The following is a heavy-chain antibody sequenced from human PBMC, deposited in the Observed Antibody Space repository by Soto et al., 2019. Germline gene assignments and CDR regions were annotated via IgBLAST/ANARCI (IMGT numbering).Heavy chain of an antibody. CDR1: GFTFSTYS. D-gene: IGHD6-6*01. J-gene: IGHJ4*02. CDR3: SRDHSSSSGEFDY. V-gene: IGHV3-21*01. Sequence: PVGSLRLSCAASGFTFSTYSMNWVRQAPGKGLEWVSSISGNSDYIYDADSVKGRFTVSRDNARNSLYLQMNSLRAEDTAVYYCSRDHSSSSGEFDYWGQGTLVTVS. CDR2: ISGNSDYI.